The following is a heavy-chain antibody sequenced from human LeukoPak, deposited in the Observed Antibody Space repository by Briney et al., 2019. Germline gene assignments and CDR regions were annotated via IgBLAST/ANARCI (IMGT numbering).Heavy chain of an antibody. CDR2: ISYDGSNK. J-gene: IGHJ6*02. V-gene: IGHV3-30-3*01. D-gene: IGHD5-12*01. CDR3: AREVVATIPNYKTYYYYGMDV. CDR1: GFTFSSYA. Sequence: GGSLRLSCAASGFTFSSYAMHWVRQAPGKGLEWVAVISYDGSNKYYADSVKGRFTISRDNSKNTLYLQMNSLRAEDTAVYYGAREVVATIPNYKTYYYYGMDVWGQGTTVTVSS.